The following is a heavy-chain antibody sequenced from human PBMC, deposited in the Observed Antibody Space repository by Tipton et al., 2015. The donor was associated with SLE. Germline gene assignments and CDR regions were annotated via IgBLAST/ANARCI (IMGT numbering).Heavy chain of an antibody. J-gene: IGHJ4*03. Sequence: SLRLSCLGSGFTFGDYAMSWVRQAPGKGLEWVSVIYSGGSTYYADSVKGRFTISRHNSKNTVYLQMNSLRPEDTAVYYCARHDYDDNGYYMRYFDYWGQGTLVTVSS. CDR1: GFTFGDYA. CDR2: IYSGGST. D-gene: IGHD3-22*01. V-gene: IGHV3-53*04. CDR3: ARHDYDDNGYYMRYFDY.